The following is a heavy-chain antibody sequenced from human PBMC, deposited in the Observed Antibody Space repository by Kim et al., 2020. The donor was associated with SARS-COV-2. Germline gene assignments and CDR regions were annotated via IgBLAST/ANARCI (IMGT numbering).Heavy chain of an antibody. Sequence: GGSLRLSCAASGFTFNNYGMHWVRQAPGKGLEWVAVLWYDGGNKYYVDSVKGRFTISRDNSKNTLYLRMNSLRAEDTAVYYCAKDRISREIATQSYYYYG. J-gene: IGHJ6*01. CDR2: LWYDGGNK. CDR1: GFTFNNYG. D-gene: IGHD2-15*01. CDR3: AKDRISREIATQSYYYYG. V-gene: IGHV3-33*06.